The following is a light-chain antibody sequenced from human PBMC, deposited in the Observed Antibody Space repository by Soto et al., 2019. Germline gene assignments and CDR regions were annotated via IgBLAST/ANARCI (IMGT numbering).Light chain of an antibody. Sequence: QSVLTQPPSASGTPGQRVTISCSGSSSNIGSKSVNWYQQLPGTAPKLLIYSNDQRPSGVPDRISGSKSGTSASLAIRGLQSEDEADYYCAAWDGSLSGWVFGGGTKLTVL. CDR2: SND. CDR3: AAWDGSLSGWV. CDR1: SSNIGSKS. V-gene: IGLV1-44*01. J-gene: IGLJ3*02.